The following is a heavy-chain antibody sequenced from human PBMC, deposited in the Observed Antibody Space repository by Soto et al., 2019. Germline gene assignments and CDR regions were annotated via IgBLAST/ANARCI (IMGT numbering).Heavy chain of an antibody. V-gene: IGHV3-48*02. CDR2: ISGFSATI. D-gene: IGHD1-26*01. Sequence: GGSLRLSCGASGFKFTSYGMNWVRQSPGKGFEWLAYISGFSATIKYADSVRGRFIVSRDNDINSLYLQLTDLRDDDTAVYYCARGGAARPDYWGQGTLVTVSS. CDR1: GFKFTSYG. CDR3: ARGGAARPDY. J-gene: IGHJ4*02.